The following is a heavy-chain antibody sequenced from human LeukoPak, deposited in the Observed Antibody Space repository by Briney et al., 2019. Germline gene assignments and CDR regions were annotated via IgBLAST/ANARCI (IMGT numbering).Heavy chain of an antibody. CDR3: PRRRGSYTGYYYYYMDV. CDR1: GGSISSSNSY. Sequence: SETLSLTCTVSGGSISSSNSYWGWIRQPPGKGLEWIGSIYYSGSTSYYSGSTYYNPSLKSRVTISVDTSKNQFSLKLSSVTAADTAVYYCPRRRGSYTGYYYYYMDVWGKGTTVTISS. D-gene: IGHD1-26*01. J-gene: IGHJ6*03. V-gene: IGHV4-39*01. CDR2: IYYSGSTSYYSGST.